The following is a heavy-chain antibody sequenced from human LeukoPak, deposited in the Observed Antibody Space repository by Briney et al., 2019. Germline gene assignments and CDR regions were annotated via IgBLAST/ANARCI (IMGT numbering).Heavy chain of an antibody. CDR3: AKDLAPVGATHFDY. D-gene: IGHD1-26*01. CDR2: ISGSGGST. V-gene: IGHV3-23*01. Sequence: PGGSLRLSCAASGFTFNSYAMSWVRQAPGKGLEWVQAISGSGGSTYYADSVKGRFTISRDTSKNTLYLQMNSLRAEDTAVYYCAKDLAPVGATHFDYWGQGTLVTVSS. J-gene: IGHJ4*02. CDR1: GFTFNSYA.